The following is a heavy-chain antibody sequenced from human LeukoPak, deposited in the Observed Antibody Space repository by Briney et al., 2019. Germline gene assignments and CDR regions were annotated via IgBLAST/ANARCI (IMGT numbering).Heavy chain of an antibody. CDR1: GGSFSGYY. J-gene: IGHJ4*02. D-gene: IGHD2-2*01. CDR2: IDHSGST. V-gene: IGHV4-34*01. CDR3: ARGPCSTSCHRSWYFDY. Sequence: SETLSLTCAVYGGSFSGYYWTWIRQPPGKGLEWIGEIDHSGSTTYKPSLKSRVTISVDTSKNHFSLRLTSVTAADTAVYYCARGPCSTSCHRSWYFDYWGQGTLVTVSS.